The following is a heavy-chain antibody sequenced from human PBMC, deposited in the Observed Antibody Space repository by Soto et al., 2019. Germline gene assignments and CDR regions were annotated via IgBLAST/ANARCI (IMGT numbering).Heavy chain of an antibody. CDR3: ARVPEDMGY. Sequence: GGSLRLSCAASGFTFSSYEINWVRQAPGKGLEWVSYISSSGSTIYYADSVKGRFTISRDNAKNSLYLQMNSLRAEDTAVYYCARVPEDMGYWGQGTLVTVSS. J-gene: IGHJ4*02. CDR2: ISSSGSTI. CDR1: GFTFSSYE. D-gene: IGHD3-10*01. V-gene: IGHV3-48*03.